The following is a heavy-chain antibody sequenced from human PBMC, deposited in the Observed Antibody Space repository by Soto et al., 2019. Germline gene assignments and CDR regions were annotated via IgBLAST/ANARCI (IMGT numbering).Heavy chain of an antibody. D-gene: IGHD3-9*01. Sequence: QVQLVESGGGVVQPGRSLRLSCAASGFTFSSYGMHWVRQAPGKGLEWVAVIWYDGSNKYYADSVKGRFTISRDNSKNTLYLQMNSLRAEDTAVYYCARLTGTDYYYYYGMDVWGQGTTVTVSS. CDR3: ARLTGTDYYYYYGMDV. CDR2: IWYDGSNK. J-gene: IGHJ6*02. CDR1: GFTFSSYG. V-gene: IGHV3-33*01.